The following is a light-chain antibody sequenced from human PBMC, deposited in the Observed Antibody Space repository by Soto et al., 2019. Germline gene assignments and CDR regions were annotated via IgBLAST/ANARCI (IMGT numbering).Light chain of an antibody. CDR1: QSISSW. CDR3: QHYSSYPYT. CDR2: KAS. J-gene: IGKJ2*01. V-gene: IGKV1-5*03. Sequence: DIQMTQSPSTLSASVGDRVTITCRASQSISSWLAWYQQKPGKAPKLLIYKASSLESGVPSRFSGSGSGTDFTLTISSLQPDDFAIYYCQHYSSYPYTFGQGTKLEIK.